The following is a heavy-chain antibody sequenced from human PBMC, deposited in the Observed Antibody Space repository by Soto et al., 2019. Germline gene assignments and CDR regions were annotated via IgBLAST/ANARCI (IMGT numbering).Heavy chain of an antibody. V-gene: IGHV1-46*01. CDR2: INPSGGST. J-gene: IGHJ3*02. CDR3: ARVSIYDSSGYYYVDAFDI. D-gene: IGHD3-22*01. Sequence: ASVKVSCKASGYTFTSYYMHWVRQAPGQGLEWMGIINPSGGSTSYAQKFQGRVTMTRDTSTSTVYMELSSLRCEDTAVYYGARVSIYDSSGYYYVDAFDIWGQGTMVTVSS. CDR1: GYTFTSYY.